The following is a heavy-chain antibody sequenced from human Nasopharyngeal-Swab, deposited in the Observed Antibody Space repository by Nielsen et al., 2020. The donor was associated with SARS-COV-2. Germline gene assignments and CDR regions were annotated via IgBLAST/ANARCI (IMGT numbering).Heavy chain of an antibody. CDR1: GFTFSSYA. CDR3: ARVGLEFLTGYCYFDY. V-gene: IGHV3-30-3*01. J-gene: IGHJ4*02. D-gene: IGHD3-9*01. Sequence: GGSLRLSCAASGFTFSSYAMHWVRQAPGKGLEWVAVTSYDGSNKYYADSVKGRFTISRDNSKNTLYLQMNSLRAEDTAVYYCARVGLEFLTGYCYFDYWGQGTLVTVSS. CDR2: TSYDGSNK.